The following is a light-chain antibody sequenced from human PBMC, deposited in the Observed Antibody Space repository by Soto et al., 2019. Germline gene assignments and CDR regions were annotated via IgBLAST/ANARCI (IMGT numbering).Light chain of an antibody. Sequence: SYELTQPPSVSVAPGQTARISCGGDKIGSKSVHWYQQKAGQTPVLVVYDDSDRPSGIPERFSGFNSGNTASLIISRVEGGDEADYYCQVWDSSSDHVVFGGGTSSPS. V-gene: IGLV3-21*02. CDR2: DDS. CDR1: KIGSKS. CDR3: QVWDSSSDHVV. J-gene: IGLJ3*02.